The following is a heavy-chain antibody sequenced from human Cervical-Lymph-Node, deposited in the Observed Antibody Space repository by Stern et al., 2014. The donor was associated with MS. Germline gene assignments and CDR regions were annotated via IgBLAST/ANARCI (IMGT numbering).Heavy chain of an antibody. Sequence: QVQLVQSGAQVKKPGASVKVSCKASGYPFTSYGITWVRQAPGQGLEWVGWISVSKCDAHYAQNVQGRVTMTTDASTSTASMELRSLRSDDTAVYYCARGDRGWSSDYWGQGTLVTVSS. CDR2: ISVSKCDA. J-gene: IGHJ4*02. V-gene: IGHV1-18*01. CDR1: GYPFTSYG. CDR3: ARGDRGWSSDY. D-gene: IGHD6-19*01.